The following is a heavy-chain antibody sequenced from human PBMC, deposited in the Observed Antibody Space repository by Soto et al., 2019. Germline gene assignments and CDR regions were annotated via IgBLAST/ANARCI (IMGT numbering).Heavy chain of an antibody. V-gene: IGHV3-33*01. D-gene: IGHD5-18*01. Sequence: QVQLVESGGGVVQPGRSLRLSCAASGFTFSSYGMHLVRQAPGKGLEWVAVIWYDGSNKYYADSVKGRFTISRDNSKNTLYLQMNSLRAEDTAVYYCARDRAMVSSFDYWGQGTLVTVSS. CDR3: ARDRAMVSSFDY. CDR2: IWYDGSNK. J-gene: IGHJ4*02. CDR1: GFTFSSYG.